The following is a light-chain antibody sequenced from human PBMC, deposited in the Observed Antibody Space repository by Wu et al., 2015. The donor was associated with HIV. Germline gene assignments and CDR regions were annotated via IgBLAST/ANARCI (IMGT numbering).Light chain of an antibody. CDR1: QSVSSY. CDR3: QQRSSWPRS. V-gene: IGKV3-11*01. Sequence: EIVLTQSPATLSLSPGERATLSCRASQSVSSYLAWYQQKPGQAPRLLVYDASNRATGIPARFSGSGPGTDFTLNISSLEPEDFAIYYCQQRSSWPRSFGQGTKLEI. CDR2: DAS. J-gene: IGKJ2*03.